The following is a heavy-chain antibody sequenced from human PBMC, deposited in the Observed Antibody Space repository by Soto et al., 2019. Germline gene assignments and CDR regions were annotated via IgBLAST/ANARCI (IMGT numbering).Heavy chain of an antibody. CDR2: ISSSSSTI. V-gene: IGHV3-48*01. CDR1: GFTFSSYS. J-gene: IGHJ4*02. D-gene: IGHD2-2*01. Sequence: GGSLRISCAASGFTFSSYSMNWVSQAPGKGLEWVSYISSSSSTIYYADSVKGRFTISRDNAKNSLYLQMNSLRAEDTAVYYCARDIGRYCSSTSCYAPDYWGQGTLVTVSS. CDR3: ARDIGRYCSSTSCYAPDY.